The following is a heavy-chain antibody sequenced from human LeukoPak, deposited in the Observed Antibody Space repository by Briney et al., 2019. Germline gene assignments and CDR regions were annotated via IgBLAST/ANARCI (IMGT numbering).Heavy chain of an antibody. CDR2: ISGSSGST. CDR3: AKGNFGYCGGDCYSTLYFDY. J-gene: IGHJ4*02. Sequence: GRSLRLSCAASGFTFSSYAMSWVRQAPGKGLERVSAISGSSGSTYYADSVKGRFTISRDNSKNTLYLQMNSLRAEDTAVYYCAKGNFGYCGGDCYSTLYFDYWGQGTLVTVSS. V-gene: IGHV3-23*01. CDR1: GFTFSSYA. D-gene: IGHD2-21*02.